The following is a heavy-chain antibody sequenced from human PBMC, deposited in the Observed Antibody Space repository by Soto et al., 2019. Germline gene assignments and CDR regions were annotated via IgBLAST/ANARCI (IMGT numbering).Heavy chain of an antibody. D-gene: IGHD6-13*01. V-gene: IGHV1-24*01. CDR1: GYTLTELS. CDR3: ATTWVGESSWRPYYYYGMDV. Sequence: ASVKVSCKVSGYTLTELSMHWVRQAPGKGLEWMGGFDPEDGETIYAQKFQGRVTMTEDTSTDTAYMELSSLRSEDTAVYYCATTWVGESSWRPYYYYGMDVWGQGTTVTVSS. CDR2: FDPEDGET. J-gene: IGHJ6*02.